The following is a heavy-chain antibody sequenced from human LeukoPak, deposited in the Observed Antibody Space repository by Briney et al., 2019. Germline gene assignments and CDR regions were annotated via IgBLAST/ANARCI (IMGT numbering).Heavy chain of an antibody. CDR2: LYSGGAT. V-gene: IGHV3-66*01. CDR1: GFSVSGIH. J-gene: IGHJ5*02. CDR3: ARGNGNVGGRLDP. D-gene: IGHD4-23*01. Sequence: GGSLRLSCAASGFSVSGIHMNWVRQAPGKDLEWVSGLYSGGATYYADSMGGRFTISRDPSKNTLYLQMTSLRVDDTAIYYCARGNGNVGGRLDPWGQGTRVTVSS.